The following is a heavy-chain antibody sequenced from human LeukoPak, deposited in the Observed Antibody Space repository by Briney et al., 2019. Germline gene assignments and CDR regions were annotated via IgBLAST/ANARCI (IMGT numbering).Heavy chain of an antibody. V-gene: IGHV4-59*01. CDR1: GGSISSYY. Sequence: PSETLSLTCTVSGGSISSYYWSWIRQPPGKGLEWIGYIYYSGSTNYNPSLKSRVTISVDTSKNQFSLKLSSVTAADTAVYYCARAPAGYCSGGSCYSALFFDYWGQGTLVTVSS. D-gene: IGHD2-15*01. CDR3: ARAPAGYCSGGSCYSALFFDY. J-gene: IGHJ4*02. CDR2: IYYSGST.